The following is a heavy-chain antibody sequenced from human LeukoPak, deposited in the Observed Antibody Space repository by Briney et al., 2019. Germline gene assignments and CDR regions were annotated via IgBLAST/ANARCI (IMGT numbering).Heavy chain of an antibody. J-gene: IGHJ3*02. V-gene: IGHV3-23*01. D-gene: IGHD4-23*01. CDR1: RFTFSNYA. CDR3: ANEDGNSGDAFDI. Sequence: GGSLRLSCAASRFTFSNYAMSWVRQAPGKGLEWVSGISGSGGSTFYADSVKGRFTISRENSKKTLYLQMNSLRAEDTAIYYCANEDGNSGDAFDIWGQGTMVTVSS. CDR2: ISGSGGST.